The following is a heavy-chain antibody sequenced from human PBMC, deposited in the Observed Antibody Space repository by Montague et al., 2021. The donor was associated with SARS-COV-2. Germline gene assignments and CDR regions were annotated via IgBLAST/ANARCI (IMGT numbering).Heavy chain of an antibody. CDR1: GGSISSYY. V-gene: IGHV4-59*01. Sequence: SETLSLTCTVSGGSISSYYWSWIRQPPGKGLEWIGYIYYSGSTNYNPSLKSRVTISVDTSKNQFSLKLSSVTAADTAAYYCSRGFDYWGPGTLVTVSS. CDR2: IYYSGST. J-gene: IGHJ4*02. CDR3: SRGFDY.